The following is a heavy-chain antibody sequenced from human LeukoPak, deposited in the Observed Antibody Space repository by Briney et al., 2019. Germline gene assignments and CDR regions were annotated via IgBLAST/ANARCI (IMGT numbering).Heavy chain of an antibody. CDR2: IIPIFATA. Sequence: SVKVSCKASGYTFTNFYMHWVRQAPGQGLEWMGGIIPIFATANYAQKFQGRVTITADESTSTAYMELSSLRSEDTAVYYCARGPITTRSHFDYWGQGTLVTVSS. D-gene: IGHD3-22*01. CDR3: ARGPITTRSHFDY. CDR1: GYTFTNFY. J-gene: IGHJ4*02. V-gene: IGHV1-69*13.